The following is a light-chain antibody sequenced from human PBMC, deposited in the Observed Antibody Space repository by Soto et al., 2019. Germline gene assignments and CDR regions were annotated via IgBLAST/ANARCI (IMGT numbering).Light chain of an antibody. Sequence: QSALTQPPSASWSPGQSVTISCTGTSGDVGGYNYVSWYQQHPGKAPKLMIYEVSKRPSGVPDRFSGSKSGNTASLTVSGLQAEDEADYYCSSYAGSNNSVFGTGTKVTVL. V-gene: IGLV2-8*01. CDR3: SSYAGSNNSV. J-gene: IGLJ1*01. CDR2: EVS. CDR1: SGDVGGYNY.